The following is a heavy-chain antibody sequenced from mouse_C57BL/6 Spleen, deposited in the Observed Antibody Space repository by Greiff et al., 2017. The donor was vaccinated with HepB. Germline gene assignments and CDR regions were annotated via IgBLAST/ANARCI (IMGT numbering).Heavy chain of an antibody. V-gene: IGHV1-81*01. D-gene: IGHD2-5*01. J-gene: IGHJ4*01. CDR2: IYPRSGNT. CDR3: ARGRGIVTTLSAMDY. Sequence: QVQLQQPGAELVKPGASVKLSCKASGYTFTSYGISWVKQRPGQGLEWIGEIYPRSGNTYYNEKFKGKATLTADKSSSTAYMELRSLTSEDSAVYFCARGRGIVTTLSAMDYWGQGTSVTVSS. CDR1: GYTFTSYG.